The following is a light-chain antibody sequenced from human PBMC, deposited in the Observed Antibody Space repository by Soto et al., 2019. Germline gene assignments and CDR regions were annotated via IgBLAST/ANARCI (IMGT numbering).Light chain of an antibody. J-gene: IGKJ4*01. V-gene: IGKV3-20*01. CDR2: GAS. CDR1: QSISSSY. CDR3: QQYGSPPFT. Sequence: DIVLTQSPGTLSLSPGERATLSCRASQSISSSYLAWFQQKPGQSPRLLIYGASSRHTGIPDRFSGSGSGTDFTLAISRLEPEDFALYYCQQYGSPPFTFGGGTKVEIK.